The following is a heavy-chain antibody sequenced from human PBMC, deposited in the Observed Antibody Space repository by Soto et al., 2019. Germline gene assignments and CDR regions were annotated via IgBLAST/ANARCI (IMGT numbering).Heavy chain of an antibody. D-gene: IGHD3-10*01. J-gene: IGHJ6*02. Sequence: QVQLVQSGAEEKKPGASVKVSCKASGYTFTSYAMHWVRQAPGQRLEWMGWINAGNGNTKYSQKFQSRVTITRDTSASTPYMELSSLRSEDTAVYYCASDFGWFGELGYYYGMDVWGQGTTVTVSS. CDR1: GYTFTSYA. V-gene: IGHV1-3*05. CDR2: INAGNGNT. CDR3: ASDFGWFGELGYYYGMDV.